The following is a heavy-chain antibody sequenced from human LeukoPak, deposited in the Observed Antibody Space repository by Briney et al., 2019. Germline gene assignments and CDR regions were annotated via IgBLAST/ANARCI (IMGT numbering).Heavy chain of an antibody. CDR2: ISSSSSYI. D-gene: IGHD3-22*01. CDR1: GFTFSNYS. CDR3: ASYDSSGSDY. Sequence: GGSLRLSCVASGFTFSNYSMNWVRQAPGKGLEWVSSISSSSSYIYYADSVKGRFTISRDNAKNSLYLQMNSLRAEDTAVYYCASYDSSGSDYWGQGTLVTVSS. J-gene: IGHJ4*02. V-gene: IGHV3-21*01.